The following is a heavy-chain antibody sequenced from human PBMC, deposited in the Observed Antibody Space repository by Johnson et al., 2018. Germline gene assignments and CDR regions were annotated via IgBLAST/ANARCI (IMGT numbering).Heavy chain of an antibody. J-gene: IGHJ4*02. CDR2: IRGSGSNP. CDR1: GFTFSYFA. CDR3: ARDLQYDRSGFFGPEISFHY. D-gene: IGHD3-22*01. Sequence: EVQLVESGGGLVQPGGSLRLSCAASGFTFSYFAMSWVRQAPGKGLEWVSSIRGSGSNPYYADSVKGRFTISRDNSKNTLYLQMNSLRAEDTAVYYCARDLQYDRSGFFGPEISFHYWGQGTLVTVSS. V-gene: IGHV3-23*04.